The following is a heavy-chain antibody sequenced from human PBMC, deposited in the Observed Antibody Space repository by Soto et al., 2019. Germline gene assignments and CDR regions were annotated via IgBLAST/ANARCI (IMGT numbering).Heavy chain of an antibody. J-gene: IGHJ4*02. V-gene: IGHV1-46*01. Sequence: GASVKVSCKASGYTFTSYYMHWVRQAPGQGLEWMGIINPSGGSTSYAQKLQGRVTMTRDTSTSTAYMELRSLRSDDTAVYYCARVKVQLWPRDFDYWGQGTLVTVSS. CDR2: INPSGGST. CDR3: ARVKVQLWPRDFDY. D-gene: IGHD5-18*01. CDR1: GYTFTSYY.